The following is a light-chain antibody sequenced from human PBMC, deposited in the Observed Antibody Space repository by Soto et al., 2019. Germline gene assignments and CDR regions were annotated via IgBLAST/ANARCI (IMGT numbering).Light chain of an antibody. J-gene: IGKJ5*01. Sequence: EIVVTQSPATLFLSSGEKATLSCRALQSVSSNLAWYQQKPGQAPRLLIYGASTRATGIPARFSGSGSGTEFTLTISSLQSEDFAVYYCQQYNNWPPITFGQGTRLEIK. CDR1: QSVSSN. CDR3: QQYNNWPPIT. V-gene: IGKV3-15*01. CDR2: GAS.